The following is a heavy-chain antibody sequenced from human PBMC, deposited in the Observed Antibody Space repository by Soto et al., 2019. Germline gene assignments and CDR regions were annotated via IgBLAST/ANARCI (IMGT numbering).Heavy chain of an antibody. D-gene: IGHD2-21*02. Sequence: TCTVSGGSITDYSWVWIRLPAGKGLEWIGRIFSSGSTNYNPSLKGRITMSLDTSKNQFSPKLNSATATDTAVYFCARDQGVVVTADNWFDPWGQGILVTVSS. J-gene: IGHJ5*02. CDR1: GGSITDYS. V-gene: IGHV4-4*07. CDR2: IFSSGST. CDR3: ARDQGVVVTADNWFDP.